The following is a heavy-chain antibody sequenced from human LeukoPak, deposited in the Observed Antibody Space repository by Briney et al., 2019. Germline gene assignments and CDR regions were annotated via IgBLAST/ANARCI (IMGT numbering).Heavy chain of an antibody. CDR3: AKSVGNPAYYFDY. V-gene: IGHV3-30*18. CDR1: GFTFSSYG. Sequence: PGGSLRLSCAASGFTFSSYGMHWVRQAPGKGLEWVAVISYDGSNKYYADSVKGRFTISRDNSKNTLYLQMNSLRAEDTAVYYCAKSVGNPAYYFDYWGQGTPVTVSS. J-gene: IGHJ4*02. CDR2: ISYDGSNK. D-gene: IGHD4-23*01.